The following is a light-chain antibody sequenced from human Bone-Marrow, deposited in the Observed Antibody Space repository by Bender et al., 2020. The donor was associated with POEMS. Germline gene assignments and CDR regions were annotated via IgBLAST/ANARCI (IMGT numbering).Light chain of an antibody. Sequence: QSALTQPASVSGSPGQAITISCTGTSSDGGGYNYVSWYQQHPGTAPKLMIYDVSSRPSGVSNRFSGSKSVNTASLTISGLQAEDESDYYCSSYTSSNTVVFGGGTKLTVL. CDR2: DVS. V-gene: IGLV2-14*03. J-gene: IGLJ3*02. CDR1: SSDGGGYNY. CDR3: SSYTSSNTVV.